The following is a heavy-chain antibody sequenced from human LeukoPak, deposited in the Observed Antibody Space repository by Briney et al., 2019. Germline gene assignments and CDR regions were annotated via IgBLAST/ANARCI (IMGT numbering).Heavy chain of an antibody. V-gene: IGHV6-1*01. CDR1: GDSFSSTSAG. CDR2: TYYRSTWSY. J-gene: IGHJ5*02. CDR3: ARGADWLDP. Sequence: SQTLTLTCAISGDSFSSTSAGWTWIRHSPSRGLEWLGRTYYRSTWSYEYASSVKSLITINPDTSKNRFSLQLNSVTPEDTAVYYCARGADWLDPWGQGIQVTVSS.